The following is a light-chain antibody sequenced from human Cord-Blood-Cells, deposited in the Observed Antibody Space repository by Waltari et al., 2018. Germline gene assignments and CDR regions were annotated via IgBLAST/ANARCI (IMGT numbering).Light chain of an antibody. Sequence: QSALTQPASVSGSPGQSITISCTGTSSDVGSYNLVPCYQQHPGKAPKPMIYEVSKRPAGVSNRFSGSKSGNTAALTISGLQAEDEADYYCCSYAGSSTYVFGTGTKVTVL. J-gene: IGLJ1*01. CDR1: SSDVGSYNL. CDR3: CSYAGSSTYV. V-gene: IGLV2-23*02. CDR2: EVS.